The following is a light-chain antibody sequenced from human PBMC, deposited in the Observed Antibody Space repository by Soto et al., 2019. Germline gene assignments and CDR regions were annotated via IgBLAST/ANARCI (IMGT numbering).Light chain of an antibody. V-gene: IGKV1-39*01. Sequence: DIPMTQSPSSLSASVGDRVTITCRASQSISSYLNWYQQKPGKAPKLLIYAASSLQSGVPSRLSGSGSGTDFTLTISSLQPEDFATYYCQQSYSTPYTFGQGTKREIK. J-gene: IGKJ2*01. CDR3: QQSYSTPYT. CDR2: AAS. CDR1: QSISSY.